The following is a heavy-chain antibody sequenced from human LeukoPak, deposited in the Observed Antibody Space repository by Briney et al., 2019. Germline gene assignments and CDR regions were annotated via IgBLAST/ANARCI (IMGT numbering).Heavy chain of an antibody. Sequence: GGSLRLSCAASGFTFSSYSMNWVRQAPGKGLEWVSYISSSSSTIYYADSVKGRFTTSRDNAKNSLYLQMNSLRAEDTAVYYCARDRWTAMLYWGQGTLVTVSS. V-gene: IGHV3-48*01. CDR2: ISSSSSTI. CDR3: ARDRWTAMLY. CDR1: GFTFSSYS. D-gene: IGHD2-21*02. J-gene: IGHJ4*02.